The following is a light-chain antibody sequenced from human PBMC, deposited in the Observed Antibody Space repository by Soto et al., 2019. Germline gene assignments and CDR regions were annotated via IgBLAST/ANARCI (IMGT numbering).Light chain of an antibody. CDR2: GAS. Sequence: EIVLTQSPGTLSLSPGERATLSCRASQSVSSSYLAWYQQQPGQAPRLLIYGASSSATGIPDRFSGSGSGTDFNLTISRLEPEDFAVYYCQQYGRSPPTFGGGTKVEIK. V-gene: IGKV3-20*01. CDR3: QQYGRSPPT. CDR1: QSVSSSY. J-gene: IGKJ4*01.